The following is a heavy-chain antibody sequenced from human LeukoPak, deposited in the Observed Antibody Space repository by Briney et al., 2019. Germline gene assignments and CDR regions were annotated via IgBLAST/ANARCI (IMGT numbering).Heavy chain of an antibody. D-gene: IGHD6-13*01. CDR2: ISSSSSTI. J-gene: IGHJ3*02. CDR1: GFTFSSYS. V-gene: IGHV3-48*01. CDR3: ASGYILDAFDI. Sequence: GGSLRLSCAASGFTFSSYSMNWVRQPPGKGLEWVSYISSSSSTIYYADSVKGRFTISRDNAKNSLYLQMNSLRAEDTAVYYCASGYILDAFDIWGQGTMVTVSS.